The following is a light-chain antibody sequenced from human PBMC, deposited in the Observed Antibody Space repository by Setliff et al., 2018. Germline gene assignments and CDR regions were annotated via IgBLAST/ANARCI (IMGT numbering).Light chain of an antibody. CDR3: SSYAGNYIYV. Sequence: QSALTQPPSASGSPGQSVTISCTRTSSDVGGINHVSWYQQHPGKAPRLMIFEVSKRPSGVPDRFSGSKSGNTASLTVSGLQAEDEAGYYCSSYAGNYIYVFGTGTKVTVL. J-gene: IGLJ1*01. CDR2: EVS. V-gene: IGLV2-8*01. CDR1: SSDVGGINH.